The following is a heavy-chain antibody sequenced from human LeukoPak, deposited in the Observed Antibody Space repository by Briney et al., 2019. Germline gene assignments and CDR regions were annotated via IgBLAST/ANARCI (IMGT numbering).Heavy chain of an antibody. CDR2: INSDGGST. Sequence: GGSLRLSCAASGFTFDGYTMHWVRQAPGKGLEWVSLINSDGGSTYYADSVKGRFTISRDNSKNSLYLQMNSLRTEDTALYYCAKDEGHSYGPYFDYWGQGTLVTVSS. CDR3: AKDEGHSYGPYFDY. V-gene: IGHV3-43*01. D-gene: IGHD5-18*01. CDR1: GFTFDGYT. J-gene: IGHJ4*02.